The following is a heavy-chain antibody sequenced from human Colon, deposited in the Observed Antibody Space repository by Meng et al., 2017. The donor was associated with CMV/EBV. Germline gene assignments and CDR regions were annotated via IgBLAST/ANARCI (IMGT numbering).Heavy chain of an antibody. CDR3: AKGAGPSDSGRY. D-gene: IGHD4-17*01. J-gene: IGHJ4*02. CDR2: IGGSGKRT. Sequence: GESLKISCTASGFTLSPYGVTWVRQAPGKGLEWVAGIGGSGKRTFYADSVQGRFTISRDESKNTLYLQMNSLRAEDTAVYYCAKGAGPSDSGRYWGQGTLVTVSS. V-gene: IGHV3-23*01. CDR1: GFTLSPYG.